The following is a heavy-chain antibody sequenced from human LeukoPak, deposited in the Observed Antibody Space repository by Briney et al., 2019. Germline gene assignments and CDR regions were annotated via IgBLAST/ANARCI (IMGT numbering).Heavy chain of an antibody. CDR1: GFTFSSYG. Sequence: GGSLRLSCAASGFTFSSYGMHWVRQAPGKGLEWVAFIRYDGSNKYYADSVKGRFTISRDNSKNTVDLQMNNLRVDDTAIYYCAKDHANTPVVTNWGQGILVSVSS. J-gene: IGHJ4*02. CDR3: AKDHANTPVVTN. CDR2: IRYDGSNK. D-gene: IGHD2-21*02. V-gene: IGHV3-30*02.